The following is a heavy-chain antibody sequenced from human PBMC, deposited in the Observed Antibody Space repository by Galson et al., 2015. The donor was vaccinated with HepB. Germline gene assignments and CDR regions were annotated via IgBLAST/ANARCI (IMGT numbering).Heavy chain of an antibody. V-gene: IGHV3-48*01. J-gene: IGHJ6*02. CDR2: ICAGSTTK. CDR3: GGNPSSYDYYNMDV. Sequence: SLRLSCAASGVTIPSYSMNWVRKAPGKGLEWLAYICAGSTTKYYAASVKGRFTIPRDNSKNFLYLHMNSLRGEDTAVYYCGGNPSSYDYYNMDVWGHGTTVTVSS. CDR1: GVTIPSYS.